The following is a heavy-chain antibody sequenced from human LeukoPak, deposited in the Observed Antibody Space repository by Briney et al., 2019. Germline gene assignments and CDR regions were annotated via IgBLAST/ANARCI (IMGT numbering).Heavy chain of an antibody. Sequence: ASVKVSCKASGYTFTSYYMHWVRQAPGQGLEWMGIINPSGGSTSYAQKFQGRVTMARDTSTSTVYMELSSLRSEDTAVYYCARGRAYCGGDCYSAAGVFDIWGQGTMVTVSS. J-gene: IGHJ3*02. V-gene: IGHV1-46*01. D-gene: IGHD2-21*02. CDR1: GYTFTSYY. CDR2: INPSGGST. CDR3: ARGRAYCGGDCYSAAGVFDI.